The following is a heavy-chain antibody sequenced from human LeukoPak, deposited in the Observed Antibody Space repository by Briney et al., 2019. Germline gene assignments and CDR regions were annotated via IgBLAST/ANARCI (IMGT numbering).Heavy chain of an antibody. CDR1: GYSFTSYW. J-gene: IGHJ6*02. CDR3: ARGPSGLDV. V-gene: IGHV5-10-1*01. Sequence: GESLKISCKGSGYSFTSYWIIWVRQMPGEDLEWMARIDPTDSYTNYSPSFQGHVTISADTSISTAYLQWSSLKASDTAMYYCARGPSGLDVWGQGTPVTVSS. CDR2: IDPTDSYT.